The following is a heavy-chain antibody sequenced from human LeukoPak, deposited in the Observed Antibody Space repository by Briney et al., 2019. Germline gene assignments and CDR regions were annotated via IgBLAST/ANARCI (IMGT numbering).Heavy chain of an antibody. CDR1: GFTFTISA. Sequence: GAAVTVSFKASGFTFTISAVQWVRQARGQGLEWIGWIVVGSGNTNYAQKFQERVTITRDMSTSTAYMELSSLRSEDTAVYYCAAVPIVGATIAWFDPWGQGTLVTVSS. V-gene: IGHV1-58*01. CDR2: IVVGSGNT. CDR3: AAVPIVGATIAWFDP. D-gene: IGHD1-26*01. J-gene: IGHJ5*02.